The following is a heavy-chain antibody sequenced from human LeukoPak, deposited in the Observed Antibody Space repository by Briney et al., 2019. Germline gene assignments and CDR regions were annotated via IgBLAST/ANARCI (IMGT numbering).Heavy chain of an antibody. Sequence: ASVKVSCKASGYTFTSYYMHWVRQAPGQGLEWMGIINSSGGSTSYAQKFQGRITMTRDTSTSTVYMELSSLRSEDTAVYYCARGTVTTSRSYRGWFDPWGQGTLVTVPS. CDR1: GYTFTSYY. J-gene: IGHJ5*02. D-gene: IGHD4-17*01. CDR2: INSSGGST. CDR3: ARGTVTTSRSYRGWFDP. V-gene: IGHV1-46*01.